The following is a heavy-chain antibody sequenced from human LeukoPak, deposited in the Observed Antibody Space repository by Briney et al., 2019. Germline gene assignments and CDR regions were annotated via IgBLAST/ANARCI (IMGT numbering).Heavy chain of an antibody. CDR1: GGSFSGYY. CDR2: INHSGST. J-gene: IGHJ5*02. D-gene: IGHD1-26*01. Sequence: SETLSLTCAVYGGSFSGYYWSWIRQPPGKGLEWIGEINHSGSTNYNPSLKSRVTISVDTSKNQFSLKLSSVTAADTAVYYCARGFRRYSGSYLRNHNWSDPWGQGTLVTVSS. CDR3: ARGFRRYSGSYLRNHNWSDP. V-gene: IGHV4-34*01.